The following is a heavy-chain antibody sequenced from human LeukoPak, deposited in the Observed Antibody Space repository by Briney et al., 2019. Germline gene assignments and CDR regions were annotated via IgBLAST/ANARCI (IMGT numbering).Heavy chain of an antibody. Sequence: GGSLRLSCAASGFTFSKAWMNWVRQAPGKGLEWVSSISSSSSYIYYADSVKGRFTISRDNAKNSLYLQMNSLRAEDTAVYYCARDQYGTWSRRGSFDSWGQGTLVIVSS. D-gene: IGHD3-3*01. V-gene: IGHV3-21*01. CDR3: ARDQYGTWSRRGSFDS. CDR2: ISSSSSYI. CDR1: GFTFSKAW. J-gene: IGHJ4*02.